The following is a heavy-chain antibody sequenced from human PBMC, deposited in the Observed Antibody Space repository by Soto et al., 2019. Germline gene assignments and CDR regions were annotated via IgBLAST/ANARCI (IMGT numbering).Heavy chain of an antibody. V-gene: IGHV3-23*01. CDR1: GFTFSSYA. Sequence: GGSLRLSCAASGFTFSSYAMSWVRQAPGKGLEWVSAISGSGGSTYYADSVKGRFTISRDNSKNTLYLQMNSLRAEDTAVYYCAKDSDRHTAVAGNFDYWGQGTLVTVSS. CDR3: AKDSDRHTAVAGNFDY. CDR2: ISGSGGST. J-gene: IGHJ4*02. D-gene: IGHD6-19*01.